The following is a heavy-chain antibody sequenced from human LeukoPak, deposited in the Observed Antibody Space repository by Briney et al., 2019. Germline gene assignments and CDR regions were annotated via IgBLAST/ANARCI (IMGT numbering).Heavy chain of an antibody. Sequence: PSETLSLTCTVSSGSISSSSYYWGWIRQPPGKGLEWIGSIYYSGSTYYNPSLKSRVTISVDTSKHQFSLKLSSVTAADTAVYYCARGGRLVREFDYWGQGTLVTVSS. V-gene: IGHV4-39*07. CDR3: ARGGRLVREFDY. CDR2: IYYSGST. J-gene: IGHJ4*02. D-gene: IGHD3-9*01. CDR1: SGSISSSSYY.